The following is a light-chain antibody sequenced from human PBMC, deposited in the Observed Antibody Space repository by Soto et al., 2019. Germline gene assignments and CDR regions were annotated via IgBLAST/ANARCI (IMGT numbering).Light chain of an antibody. Sequence: DIQMTQSPSSLSASVGDRVVITCQASHESGIYLNWYQQKPGKAPKLLIYDAFNLETGVPSRFSGSGSGTDFTFSISSLQPEDIATYYCQQYDTLPRYTFGQGTKLEI. V-gene: IGKV1-33*01. CDR1: HESGIY. CDR2: DAF. J-gene: IGKJ2*01. CDR3: QQYDTLPRYT.